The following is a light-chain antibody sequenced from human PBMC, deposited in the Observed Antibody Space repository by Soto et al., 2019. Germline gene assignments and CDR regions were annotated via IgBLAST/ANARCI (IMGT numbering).Light chain of an antibody. J-gene: IGKJ2*02. CDR3: QNCFTVPCT. V-gene: IGKV1-33*01. CDR2: DAS. CDR1: QDISNR. Sequence: DIQMTQSPSSLSASVGDRITITCQASQDISNRLNWYHQKPGKAPNLLIYDASNLAAGVPSGFSGSGSGTHFTFTISSLQPEDIGTYYCQNCFTVPCTFGQGTKLEIK.